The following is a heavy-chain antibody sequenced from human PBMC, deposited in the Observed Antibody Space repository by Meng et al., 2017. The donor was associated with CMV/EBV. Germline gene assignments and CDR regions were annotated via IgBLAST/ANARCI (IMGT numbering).Heavy chain of an antibody. J-gene: IGHJ4*02. Sequence: ASVKVSCKASGYTFIGYYMHWVRQASGQGRECMGWINPNSGGTNYAQKFQGRVTMTRDTSISTAYMELSRLRSDDTAAYYCARLRDSSSPEGMFDYWGQGTLVTVSS. CDR1: GYTFIGYY. D-gene: IGHD6-6*01. CDR3: ARLRDSSSPEGMFDY. V-gene: IGHV1-2*02. CDR2: INPNSGGT.